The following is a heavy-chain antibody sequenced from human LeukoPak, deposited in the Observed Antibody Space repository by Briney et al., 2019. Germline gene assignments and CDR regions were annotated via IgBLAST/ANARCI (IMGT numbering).Heavy chain of an antibody. Sequence: GGSLRLSCAASGFTFSSYAMSWVRQAPGKGLEWVSLISGSGGSTYYADSVKGRFTISRDNSKNTLYLQMNSLRAEDTAVYYCAKDGRGGSSGWYQGYWGQGTLVTVSS. V-gene: IGHV3-23*01. D-gene: IGHD6-19*01. CDR1: GFTFSSYA. J-gene: IGHJ4*02. CDR2: ISGSGGST. CDR3: AKDGRGGSSGWYQGY.